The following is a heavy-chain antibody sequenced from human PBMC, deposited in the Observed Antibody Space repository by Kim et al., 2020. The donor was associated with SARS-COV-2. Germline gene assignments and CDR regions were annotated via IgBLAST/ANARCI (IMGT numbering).Heavy chain of an antibody. V-gene: IGHV4-30-2*01. J-gene: IGHJ6*03. D-gene: IGHD1-26*01. CDR3: ARAELSYMDV. CDR1: GGSISSGGYS. CDR2: IYHSGST. Sequence: SETLSLTCAVSGGSISSGGYSWSWIRQPPGKGLEWIGYIYHSGSTYYNPSLKSRVTISVDRSKNQFSLKLSSVTAADTAVYYCARAELSYMDVWGKGTTVTVSS.